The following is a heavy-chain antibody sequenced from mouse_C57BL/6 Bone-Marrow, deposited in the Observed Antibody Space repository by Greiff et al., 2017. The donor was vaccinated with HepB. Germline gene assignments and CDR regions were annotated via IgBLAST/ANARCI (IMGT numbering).Heavy chain of an antibody. D-gene: IGHD1-1*01. Sequence: VQLQQSGAELAKPGASVKLSCKASGYTFTSYWMHWVKQRPGQGLEWIGYINPSSGYTKYNQKFKDKATLTADKSSSTAYMQLSSLTYEDAAVYSCARDRLITTVVATPYFDYWGQGTTLTVSS. CDR1: GYTFTSYW. CDR3: ARDRLITTVVATPYFDY. V-gene: IGHV1-7*01. CDR2: INPSSGYT. J-gene: IGHJ2*01.